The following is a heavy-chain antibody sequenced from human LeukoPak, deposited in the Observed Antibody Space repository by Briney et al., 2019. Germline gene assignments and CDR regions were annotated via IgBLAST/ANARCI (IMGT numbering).Heavy chain of an antibody. Sequence: GGSLRLSCVASGFPFSSYWMTWVRQAPGKGLEWVSSISSSSSYIYYADSVKGRFTIPRDNAKNSLYLQMNSLRAEDTAVYYCARDGYYDFWSGYSTNFDYWGQGTLVTVSS. CDR3: ARDGYYDFWSGYSTNFDY. CDR2: ISSSSSYI. CDR1: GFPFSSYW. V-gene: IGHV3-21*01. J-gene: IGHJ4*02. D-gene: IGHD3-3*01.